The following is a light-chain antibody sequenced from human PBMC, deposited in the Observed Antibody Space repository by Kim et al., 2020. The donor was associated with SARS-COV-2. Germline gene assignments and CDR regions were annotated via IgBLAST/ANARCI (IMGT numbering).Light chain of an antibody. CDR3: QQYDAYPRT. CDR1: QSVTTW. J-gene: IGKJ1*01. Sequence: ASVGDRVTITCRASQSVTTWLAWYQQKPGQAPKLLIYEASSLQNGVPPRFSGSGSGTEFALTISSMQPEDFATYYCQQYDAYPRTFGQGTKVDIK. CDR2: EAS. V-gene: IGKV1-5*03.